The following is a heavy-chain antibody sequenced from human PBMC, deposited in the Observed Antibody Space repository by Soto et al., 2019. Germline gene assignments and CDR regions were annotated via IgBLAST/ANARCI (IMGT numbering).Heavy chain of an antibody. D-gene: IGHD6-19*01. Sequence: SETLSLTCTVSGGSISSSSYYWGWIRQPPGKGLEWIGSIYYSGSTYYNPSLKSRVTISVDTSKNQFSLKLSSVTAADTAVYYCASTPYSSGWSTGEAAFDIWGQGTMVTVSS. V-gene: IGHV4-39*01. CDR1: GGSISSSSYY. CDR2: IYYSGST. J-gene: IGHJ3*02. CDR3: ASTPYSSGWSTGEAAFDI.